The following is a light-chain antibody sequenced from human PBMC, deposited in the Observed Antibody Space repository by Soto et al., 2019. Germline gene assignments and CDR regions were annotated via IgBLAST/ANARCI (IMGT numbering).Light chain of an antibody. CDR3: HQYGISPPT. CDR1: QSVSGSD. Sequence: EVVLTQSPGTLSLSPGERATLSCRASQSVSGSDLAWYQQKPGQAPRLLISGVSNRATGTPDRFSGSGSGTDFTLTISSLEPEDFAVFYCHQYGISPPTFGPGTK. V-gene: IGKV3-20*01. CDR2: GVS. J-gene: IGKJ1*01.